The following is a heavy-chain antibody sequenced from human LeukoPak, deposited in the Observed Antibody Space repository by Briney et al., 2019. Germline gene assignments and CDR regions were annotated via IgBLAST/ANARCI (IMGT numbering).Heavy chain of an antibody. D-gene: IGHD3-3*01. CDR1: AFTFSSYS. CDR3: ARATIFVDF. CDR2: ISSSTSCI. J-gene: IGHJ4*02. Sequence: KPGGSLRLSCAASAFTFSSYSMNWVRQAQGKGLEWVSSISSSTSCIYYADSVKGRFTISRDNAKNSLYLQMNSLRAEDTAVYYCARATIFVDFWGQGTLVTVSS. V-gene: IGHV3-21*01.